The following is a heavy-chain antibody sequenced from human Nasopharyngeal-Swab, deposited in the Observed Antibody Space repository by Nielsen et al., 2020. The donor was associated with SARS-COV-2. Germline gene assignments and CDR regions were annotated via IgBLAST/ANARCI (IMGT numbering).Heavy chain of an antibody. Sequence: VRQAPGKGLEWVSYISSSSSTIYYADSVKGRFTISRDNAKNSLYLQMNSLRAEDTAVYYCASSPELGLQDYWGQGTLVTVSS. J-gene: IGHJ4*02. CDR2: ISSSSSTI. CDR3: ASSPELGLQDY. V-gene: IGHV3-48*04. D-gene: IGHD4-11*01.